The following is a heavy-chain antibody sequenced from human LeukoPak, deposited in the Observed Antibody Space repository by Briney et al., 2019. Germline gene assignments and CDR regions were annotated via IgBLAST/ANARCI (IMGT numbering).Heavy chain of an antibody. CDR1: GFTFSDFY. D-gene: IGHD3/OR15-3a*01. CDR2: INTSTTTI. V-gene: IGHV3-11*01. CDR3: GRVSSDFWTGYSFDY. Sequence: GGSLRLSCAASGFTFSDFYMSWIRQAPGKGLEWVSFINTSTTTIHYADSVKGRFTISRDEFKTTLYLQMNSLRAEDTAVYYCGRVSSDFWTGYSFDYWGQGTLVTASS. J-gene: IGHJ4*02.